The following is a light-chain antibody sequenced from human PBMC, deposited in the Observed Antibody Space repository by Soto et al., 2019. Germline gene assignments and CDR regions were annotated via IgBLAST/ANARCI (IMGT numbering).Light chain of an antibody. CDR1: QSVSSSY. Sequence: EIVLTQSPGTLSLSPGERATLSSRASQSVSSSYLAWYQQKPGQAPRLLIYGASSRATGIPDRFSGSGSGTDFTLTIGRLEPEDFAVYYCQQYGSSQFTFGPGTKVDIK. CDR2: GAS. V-gene: IGKV3-20*01. J-gene: IGKJ3*01. CDR3: QQYGSSQFT.